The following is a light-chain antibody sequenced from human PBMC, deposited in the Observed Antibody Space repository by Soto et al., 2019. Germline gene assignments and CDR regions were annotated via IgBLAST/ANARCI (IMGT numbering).Light chain of an antibody. Sequence: QAVVTQQPSVSGAPGQRVTISCTGSSSNIGAGYDVHWYQQLPGTAPKLLIYGNSNRHSGVADRFSGSKSGTSASLAITGLQAEDEDDYYCQSYDSSLSGSVFGGGTKLNDL. CDR1: SSNIGAGYD. V-gene: IGLV1-40*01. J-gene: IGLJ2*01. CDR2: GNS. CDR3: QSYDSSLSGSV.